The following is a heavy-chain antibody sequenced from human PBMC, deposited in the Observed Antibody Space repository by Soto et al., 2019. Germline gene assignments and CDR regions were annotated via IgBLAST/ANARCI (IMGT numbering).Heavy chain of an antibody. CDR1: GVTFSSFA. CDR2: IIPIFRTP. V-gene: IGHV1-69*06. D-gene: IGHD3-3*01. CDR3: AGSTGRGLRHGTHRFNWFDP. J-gene: IGHJ5*02. Sequence: QVQLVQSGAEVKQPGSSVKVSCQASGVTFSSFAISWVRQAPGQGLEWMGGIIPIFRTPNYAQNFQGRVTINAEKSTSSVCMELNRLRSEDTAVYYCAGSTGRGLRHGTHRFNWFDPWGQGTLVTVSS.